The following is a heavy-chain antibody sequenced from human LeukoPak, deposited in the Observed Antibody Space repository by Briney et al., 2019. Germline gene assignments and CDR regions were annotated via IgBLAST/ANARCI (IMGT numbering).Heavy chain of an antibody. CDR3: ARDSRRELRAFDY. V-gene: IGHV3-74*01. J-gene: IGHJ4*02. CDR2: INSDGSST. Sequence: PGGSLRLSCAASGFTFSSYWMHWVRQAPGRGLVWVSRINSDGSSTSYADSVKGRFTISRDNAKNTLYLQMNSLRAEDTVVYYCARDSRRELRAFDYWGQGTLVTVSS. CDR1: GFTFSSYW. D-gene: IGHD1-7*01.